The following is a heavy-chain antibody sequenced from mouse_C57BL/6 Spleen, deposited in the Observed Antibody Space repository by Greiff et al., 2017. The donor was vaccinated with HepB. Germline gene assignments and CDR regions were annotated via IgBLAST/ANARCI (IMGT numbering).Heavy chain of an antibody. D-gene: IGHD1-1*01. CDR1: GFTFSSYA. J-gene: IGHJ2*01. CDR2: ISDGGSYT. Sequence: EVKLVESGGGLVKPGGSLKLSCAASGFTFSSYAMSWVRQTPEKRLEWVATISDGGSYTYYPDNVKGRFTISRDNAKNNLYLQMSHLKSEDTAMYYCAREGAFITTAHRDYFDYWGQGTTLTVSS. V-gene: IGHV5-4*01. CDR3: AREGAFITTAHRDYFDY.